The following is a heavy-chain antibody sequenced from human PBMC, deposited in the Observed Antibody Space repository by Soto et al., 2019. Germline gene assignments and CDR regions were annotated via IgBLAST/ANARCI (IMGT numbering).Heavy chain of an antibody. D-gene: IGHD2-2*01. Sequence: QVQLVESGGGVVQPGRSLRLSCAASGFTFSSYGMHWVRQAPGKGLEWVAVISDDGSNKYYADSVKGRFTISRDNSKNTLYLQINSLIAEDPAVYYCANYCRSTSCFSGGLEHWGQGTLVTVSS. CDR2: ISDDGSNK. V-gene: IGHV3-30*18. CDR3: ANYCRSTSCFSGGLEH. CDR1: GFTFSSYG. J-gene: IGHJ4*02.